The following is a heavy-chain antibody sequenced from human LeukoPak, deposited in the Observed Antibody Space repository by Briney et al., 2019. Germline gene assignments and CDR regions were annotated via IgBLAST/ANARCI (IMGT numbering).Heavy chain of an antibody. CDR3: ARDPEYYDILTGYQYGMDV. V-gene: IGHV3-33*01. D-gene: IGHD3-9*01. CDR1: GFTFSSYG. J-gene: IGHJ6*02. CDR2: IWYDGSNK. Sequence: GRSLRLSCAASGFTFSSYGMHWVRQAPGKGREWVAVIWYDGSNKYYADSVKGRFTISRDNSKNTMYLQMNSLRAEDTAVYYCARDPEYYDILTGYQYGMDVWGQGTTVTVSS.